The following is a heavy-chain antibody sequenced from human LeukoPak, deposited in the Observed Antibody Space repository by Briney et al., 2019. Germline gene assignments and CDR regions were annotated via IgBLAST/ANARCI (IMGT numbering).Heavy chain of an antibody. D-gene: IGHD6-6*01. CDR1: GCTFSSYG. CDR3: TRLLASSHHFFDS. V-gene: IGHV3-33*01. J-gene: IGHJ4*02. Sequence: PGGSLRLSCAPSGCTFSSYGMHSARQAPGKGLEWVAVIWYDGSNKYYADSVKGRFTISRDNSENTLYLQMDSLRAEDTAVYYCTRLLASSHHFFDSCGQGTLVTVSS. CDR2: IWYDGSNK.